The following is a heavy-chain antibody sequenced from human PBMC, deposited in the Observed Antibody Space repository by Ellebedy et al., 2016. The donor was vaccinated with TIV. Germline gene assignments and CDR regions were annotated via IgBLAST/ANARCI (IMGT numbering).Heavy chain of an antibody. CDR2: IYSGGST. CDR3: VKAWGD. Sequence: GESLKISCEGSGFTVSSNYMSWVRQAPGKGLEWVSVIYSGGSTYYANSVKGRFIISRDNSKNTLYLQMSSLRPEDTAVYYCVKAWGDWGQGTLVTVSS. J-gene: IGHJ4*02. V-gene: IGHV3-66*01. CDR1: GFTVSSNY. D-gene: IGHD3-16*01.